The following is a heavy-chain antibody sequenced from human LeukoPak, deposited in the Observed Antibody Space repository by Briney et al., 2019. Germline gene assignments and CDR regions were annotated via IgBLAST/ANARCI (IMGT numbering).Heavy chain of an antibody. CDR3: AREWGRIAVAGGPGY. D-gene: IGHD6-19*01. CDR2: IWYDGKTK. CDR1: GFIFRNYG. J-gene: IGHJ4*02. V-gene: IGHV3-33*01. Sequence: PGGSLRLSCEASGFIFRNYGMHWVRQAPGKGLEWVALIWYDGKTKFHADSVKGRFTISRDNSGNTLFLQMSSLRVEDTAIYYCAREWGRIAVAGGPGYWGQGALVTVSS.